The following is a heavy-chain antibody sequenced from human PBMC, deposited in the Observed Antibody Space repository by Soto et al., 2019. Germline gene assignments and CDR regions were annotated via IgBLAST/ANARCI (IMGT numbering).Heavy chain of an antibody. CDR2: IYYSGST. D-gene: IGHD3-3*01. CDR1: GGSISSGDYY. Sequence: SETLSLTCTVSGGSISSGDYYCSWVRQPPGKGLEWIGYIYYSGSTYYNPSLKSRVTISVDTSKNQFSLKLSSVTAADTAVYYCARRITIFGVGKPDYWGQGTLVTVSS. J-gene: IGHJ4*02. V-gene: IGHV4-30-4*01. CDR3: ARRITIFGVGKPDY.